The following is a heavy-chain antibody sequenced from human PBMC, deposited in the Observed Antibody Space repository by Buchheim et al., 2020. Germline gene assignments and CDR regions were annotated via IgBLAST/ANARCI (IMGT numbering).Heavy chain of an antibody. CDR2: IKEDGSGG. J-gene: IGHJ6*02. CDR3: ARGTRDYYGMDV. Sequence: EVQLVESGGGLVQPGGSLRLSCAASGFTFSSYWMTWVRQAPGKGLEWVANIKEDGSGGYYVDSVKGRFTISRDNAMNSLFLQMSSLRAEDTAVYYCARGTRDYYGMDVWGQGTT. CDR1: GFTFSSYW. V-gene: IGHV3-7*01.